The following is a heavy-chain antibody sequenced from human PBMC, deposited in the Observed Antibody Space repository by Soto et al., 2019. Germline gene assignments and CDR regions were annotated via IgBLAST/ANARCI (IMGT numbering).Heavy chain of an antibody. J-gene: IGHJ4*02. CDR2: ISYDGSNK. CDR1: GFTFSSYG. CDR3: AKDGGSSWSGVIY. V-gene: IGHV3-30*18. D-gene: IGHD6-13*01. Sequence: QVQLVESGGGVVQPGRSLRLSCAASGFTFSSYGMHWVRQAPGKGLEWVAVISYDGSNKYYADSVKGRFTISRDNSKNTLYLQMNSLRDEDTAVYYCAKDGGSSWSGVIYWGQGTLVTVSS.